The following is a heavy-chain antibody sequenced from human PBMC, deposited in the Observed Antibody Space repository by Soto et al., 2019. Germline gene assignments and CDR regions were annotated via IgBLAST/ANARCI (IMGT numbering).Heavy chain of an antibody. CDR1: GFTFDDYA. Sequence: EVQLVESGGGLVQPGRSLRLSCAASGFTFDDYAMHWVRQAPGKGLEWVSGISWNSGSIGYADSVKGRFTISRDNAKNSLYLQMNSLRAEDAALYYCAKDGPRYSSSWYPNWFDPWRQGTLVTVSS. CDR2: ISWNSGSI. V-gene: IGHV3-9*01. D-gene: IGHD6-13*01. J-gene: IGHJ5*02. CDR3: AKDGPRYSSSWYPNWFDP.